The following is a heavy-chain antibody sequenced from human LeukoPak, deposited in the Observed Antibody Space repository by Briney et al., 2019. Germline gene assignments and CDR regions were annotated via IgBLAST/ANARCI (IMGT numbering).Heavy chain of an antibody. J-gene: IGHJ4*02. D-gene: IGHD2-8*01. CDR2: ISTSGTNT. CDR3: ARRYCTTKSGASSRFDC. Sequence: GGSLRLSCAASGFTFSNYYMSWIRQAPGRGLEWVSYISTSGTNTNYADSVKGRFTISRDNSKNSLFLQMDSLRAEDTAFYYCARRYCTTKSGASSRFDCWGQGTLVTVSS. V-gene: IGHV3-11*03. CDR1: GFTFSNYY.